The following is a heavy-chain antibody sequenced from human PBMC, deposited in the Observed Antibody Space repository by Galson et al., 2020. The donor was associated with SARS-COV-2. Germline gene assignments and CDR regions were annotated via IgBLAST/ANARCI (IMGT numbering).Heavy chain of an antibody. V-gene: IGHV4-59*01. CDR1: GGSISSSY. CDR2: INNSGST. J-gene: IGHJ3*02. Sequence: SETLSLTCTVSGGSISSSYWSWIRQPPGKGPEWIGYINNSGSTNYNPSLKSRVTISVDTSKNQFSLKLTSVTAADTAIYYCVRDLRGADGFDIWGQGTMVTVSS. CDR3: VRDLRGADGFDI.